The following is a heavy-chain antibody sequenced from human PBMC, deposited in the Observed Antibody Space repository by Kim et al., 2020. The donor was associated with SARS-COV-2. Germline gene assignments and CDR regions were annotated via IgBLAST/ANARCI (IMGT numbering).Heavy chain of an antibody. CDR2: IYYSGST. D-gene: IGHD2-2*02. V-gene: IGHV4-31*03. J-gene: IGHJ6*02. Sequence: SETLSLTCTVSGGSISSGGYYWSWIRQHPGKGLEWIGYIYYSGSTYYNPSLKSRVTISVDTSKNQFSLKLSSVTAADTAVYYCAREYCSSTSCYMGSRNSYGMDVWGQGTTVTVSS. CDR3: AREYCSSTSCYMGSRNSYGMDV. CDR1: GGSISSGGYY.